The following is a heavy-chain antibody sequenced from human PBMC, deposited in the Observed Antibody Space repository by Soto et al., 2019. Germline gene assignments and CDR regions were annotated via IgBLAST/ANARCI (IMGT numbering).Heavy chain of an antibody. Sequence: QVQLVESGGGVVQPGRSLRLSCAASGFTFSSYAMHWVRQAPGKGLEWVAVISYDGSNKYYADSVKGRFTISRDNSKNTLYLQMNRLRAEDTAVYYCARVRADRWFGELSFDYWGQGTLVTVSS. V-gene: IGHV3-30-3*01. D-gene: IGHD3-10*01. CDR2: ISYDGSNK. J-gene: IGHJ4*02. CDR3: ARVRADRWFGELSFDY. CDR1: GFTFSSYA.